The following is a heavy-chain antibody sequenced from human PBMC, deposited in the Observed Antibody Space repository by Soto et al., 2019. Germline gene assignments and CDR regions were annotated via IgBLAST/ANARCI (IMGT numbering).Heavy chain of an antibody. V-gene: IGHV1-18*01. D-gene: IGHD1-1*01. CDR1: GYAFTTYG. CDR2: ISAHNGNT. CDR3: ARGRYGDY. Sequence: QVHLVQSGAGVKKPGASVKVSCKGSGYAFTTYGITWVRQAPGQGLEWMGWISAHNGNTNYAQKLQGRVTVTRDTSTSTAYMERRSLRSDYTTVYYCARGRYGDYWGQGALVTVSA. J-gene: IGHJ4*02.